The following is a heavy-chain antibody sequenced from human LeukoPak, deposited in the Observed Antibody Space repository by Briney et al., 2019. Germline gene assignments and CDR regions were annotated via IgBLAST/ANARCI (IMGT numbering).Heavy chain of an antibody. J-gene: IGHJ4*02. D-gene: IGHD3-10*01. V-gene: IGHV3-9*01. CDR1: GFTFDDYA. CDR2: ISWNSGSI. Sequence: GRSLRLACAASGFTFDDYAMHWIRQAPGKGLEGVSGISWNSGSIGYADSVKGRLTISRDNAKNSLYLQMNSLRAEDTALYYCAKSLDGSGSLDYWGQGTLVTVSS. CDR3: AKSLDGSGSLDY.